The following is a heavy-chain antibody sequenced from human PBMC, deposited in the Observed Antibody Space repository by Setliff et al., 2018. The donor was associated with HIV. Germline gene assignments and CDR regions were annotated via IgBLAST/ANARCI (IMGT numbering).Heavy chain of an antibody. J-gene: IGHJ4*02. V-gene: IGHV4-59*08. Sequence: SETLSLTCTVSGGSITSYYWNWIRQSPGKGLEWIGYIFDSGTTKHNPSVTSRVTISVDASKNQFFLQLIPVTAADTAVYYCARQGGYNSPLMVWGQGKLVTVSS. CDR2: IFDSGTT. CDR3: ARQGGYNSPLMV. CDR1: GGSITSYY. D-gene: IGHD3-10*01.